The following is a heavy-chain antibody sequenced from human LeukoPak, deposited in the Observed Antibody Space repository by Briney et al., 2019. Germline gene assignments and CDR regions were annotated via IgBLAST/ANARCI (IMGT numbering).Heavy chain of an antibody. J-gene: IGHJ5*02. V-gene: IGHV3-23*01. CDR1: GFTFSDYW. D-gene: IGHD2-2*01. Sequence: GGSLRLSCAASGFTFSDYWMHWVRQAPGKGLEWVSVISGGGGSTYYADSVKGRFTISRDNSKNTLFLQMNSLRAEDTAVYYCAKGGYCSSTSCYVGWFDPWGQGTPVTVSS. CDR2: ISGGGGST. CDR3: AKGGYCSSTSCYVGWFDP.